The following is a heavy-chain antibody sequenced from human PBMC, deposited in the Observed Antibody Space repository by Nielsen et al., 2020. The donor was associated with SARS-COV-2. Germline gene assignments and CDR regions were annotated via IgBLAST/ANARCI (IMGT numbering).Heavy chain of an antibody. V-gene: IGHV3-23*01. J-gene: IGHJ6*02. CDR1: GFTFSSYA. CDR3: ARERGAIFGVVIMGRDYYYGMDV. D-gene: IGHD3-3*01. Sequence: GESLKISCAASGFTFSSYAMSWVRQAPGKGLEWVSAISGSGGSTYYADSVKGRFTTSRDNSKNTLYLQMNSLRAEDTAVYYCARERGAIFGVVIMGRDYYYGMDVWGQGTTVTVSS. CDR2: ISGSGGST.